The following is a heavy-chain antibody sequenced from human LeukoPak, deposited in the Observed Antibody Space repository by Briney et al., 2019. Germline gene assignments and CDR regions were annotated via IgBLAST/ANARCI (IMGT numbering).Heavy chain of an antibody. J-gene: IGHJ3*02. CDR2: INHSGST. CDR3: ARGDQQLVRAFDI. CDR1: GGSFSGYY. V-gene: IGHV4-34*01. Sequence: PSETLSLTCAVYGGSFSGYYWSWIRQPPGKGLEWIGEINHSGSTNYNPSLKSRVTISVDTSKNQFSLKLSSVTAADTAVYYCARGDQQLVRAFDIWRQGTMVTVSS. D-gene: IGHD6-13*01.